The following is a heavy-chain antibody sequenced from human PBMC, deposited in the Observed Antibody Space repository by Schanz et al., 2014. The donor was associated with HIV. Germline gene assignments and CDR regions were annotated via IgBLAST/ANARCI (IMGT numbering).Heavy chain of an antibody. J-gene: IGHJ4*02. D-gene: IGHD3-10*01. CDR2: ISYDGSIK. V-gene: IGHV3-30*18. CDR3: AKDRLSMVRGRGDY. Sequence: QVQLVESGGGVVQPGRSLRLSCAASGFTFRTHGIHWVRQAPAKGLEWVAVISYDGSIKDYADSVKGRFAISRDNSKNTVYLQMNSLRGEDSAVYYCAKDRLSMVRGRGDYWGQGTLVTVSS. CDR1: GFTFRTHG.